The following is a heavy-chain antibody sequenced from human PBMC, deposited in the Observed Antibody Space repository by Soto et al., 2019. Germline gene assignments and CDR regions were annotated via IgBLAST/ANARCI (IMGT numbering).Heavy chain of an antibody. J-gene: IGHJ1*01. D-gene: IGHD6-13*01. CDR1: GFTFDDYA. V-gene: IGHV3-9*01. Sequence: EVQLVESGGGFVQPGRSLRLSCAASGFTFDDYAMHWVRQVPGTGLEWVSGINWNSGSIGYGDSVKGRFAISRDNAKNSLHLQMNRPSAEDTAFYYCVKDESINWYSGHFRHWGQGTLVSVSS. CDR3: VKDESINWYSGHFRH. CDR2: INWNSGSI.